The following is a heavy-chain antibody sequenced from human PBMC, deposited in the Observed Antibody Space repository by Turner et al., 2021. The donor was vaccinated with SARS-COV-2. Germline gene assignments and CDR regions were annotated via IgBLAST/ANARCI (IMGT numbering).Heavy chain of an antibody. CDR2: IDGDGNHL. CDR3: AKDIRTTPIAVAGRGAFDI. D-gene: IGHD6-19*01. V-gene: IGHV3-74*01. Sequence: EVQLLESGGGLVQPGGSLRLSCAASGFTFSSHWMHWVRQAPGQGLVWVSRIDGDGNHLNHADSVKGRFTISRDNAKNILYLQMNSLRVEDTAVYYCAKDIRTTPIAVAGRGAFDIWGQGTMVTVSS. CDR1: GFTFSSHW. J-gene: IGHJ3*02.